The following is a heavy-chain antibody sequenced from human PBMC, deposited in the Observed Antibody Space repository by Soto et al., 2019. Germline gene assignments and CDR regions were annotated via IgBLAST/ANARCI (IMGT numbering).Heavy chain of an antibody. D-gene: IGHD2-2*02. V-gene: IGHV3-7*03. CDR1: GFIFSSSW. CDR3: ARESLLKSIPIYRYFYYAMDV. CDR2: IKPDGSEV. J-gene: IGHJ6*01. Sequence: PXGSLRLSCAASGFIFSSSWMTWVRQAPGKGLEWVANIKPDGSEVYYADSMKGRFTISRDNARNSLYLQMSSLRAEDTAVYYCARESLLKSIPIYRYFYYAMDVWGQGTTVTVSS.